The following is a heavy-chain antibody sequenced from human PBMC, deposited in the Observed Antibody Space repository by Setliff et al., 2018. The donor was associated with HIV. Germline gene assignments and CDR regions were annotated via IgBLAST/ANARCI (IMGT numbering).Heavy chain of an antibody. V-gene: IGHV3-21*01. CDR1: GFTFTRHS. CDR3: VRSLSGNSSTYYWAFDF. D-gene: IGHD3-22*01. CDR2: ISGSGTYT. J-gene: IGHJ4*02. Sequence: LSCVTSGFTFTRHSMNWVRLRPGKGLEWVASISGSGTYTHYADSVRGRFTVSRDNAKNSLWLQLDSLKVEDTALYFCVRSLSGNSSTYYWAFDFWGQGAPVTVSS.